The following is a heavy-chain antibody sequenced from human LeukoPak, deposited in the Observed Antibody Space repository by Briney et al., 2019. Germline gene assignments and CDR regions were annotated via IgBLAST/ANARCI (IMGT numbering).Heavy chain of an antibody. CDR3: ARDRDGWELLGVLDY. J-gene: IGHJ4*02. CDR2: IYYSGST. Sequence: PSETLSLTCTVSGGSVSSSSYYWGWIRQPPGKGLEWIGSIYYSGSTYYNPSLKSRVTISVDTSKNQFSLKLSSVTAADTAVYYCARDRDGWELLGVLDYWGQGTLVTVSS. D-gene: IGHD1-26*01. CDR1: GGSVSSSSYY. V-gene: IGHV4-39*07.